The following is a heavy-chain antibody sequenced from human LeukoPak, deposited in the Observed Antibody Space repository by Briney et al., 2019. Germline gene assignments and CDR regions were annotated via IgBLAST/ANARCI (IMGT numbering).Heavy chain of an antibody. CDR3: ANEYSSSPGY. V-gene: IGHV3-30*02. J-gene: IGHJ4*02. CDR2: IRYDGSNK. Sequence: GGSLRLSCAASGFTFSSYGMHWVRQAPGKGLEWVAFIRYDGSNKYYADSVKGRFTISRDNSKNTLYLQMNSLRAEDPAVYYCANEYSSSPGYWGQGTLVTVSS. CDR1: GFTFSSYG. D-gene: IGHD6-6*01.